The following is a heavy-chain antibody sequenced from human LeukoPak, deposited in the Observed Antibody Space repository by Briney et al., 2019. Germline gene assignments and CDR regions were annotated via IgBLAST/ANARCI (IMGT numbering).Heavy chain of an antibody. CDR1: GFTFSSYE. Sequence: GGSLRLSCAASGFTFSSYEMNWVRQAPGKGLEWLSYISSSGTTIKYADSVKGRFTISRDNAKNSLYLQVNSLGAEDTAVYYCARIMITVTTSDYWGQGTLVTVSS. J-gene: IGHJ4*02. D-gene: IGHD4-17*01. V-gene: IGHV3-48*03. CDR3: ARIMITVTTSDY. CDR2: ISSSGTTI.